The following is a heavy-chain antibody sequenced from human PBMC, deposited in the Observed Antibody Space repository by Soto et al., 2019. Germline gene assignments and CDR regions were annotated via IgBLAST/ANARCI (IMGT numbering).Heavy chain of an antibody. J-gene: IGHJ4*02. CDR3: ASGQYLEWLLFDY. CDR1: GYTFIGYY. CDR2: INPNSGAT. D-gene: IGHD3-3*01. Sequence: ASVKVSCKTSGYTFIGYYIHWVRQAPGQGLEWMGWINPNSGATNYAQKFQGRVTMTRDTSITTAYMELSRLTSDDTAVYYCASGQYLEWLLFDYWGQGTLVTVSS. V-gene: IGHV1-2*02.